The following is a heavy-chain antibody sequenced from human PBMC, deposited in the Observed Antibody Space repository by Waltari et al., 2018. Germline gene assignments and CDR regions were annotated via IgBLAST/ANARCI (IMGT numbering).Heavy chain of an antibody. D-gene: IGHD6-13*01. V-gene: IGHV3-13*01. CDR2: IGTAGDT. CDR1: GFTFSNYD. J-gene: IGHJ2*01. CDR3: ARASSSPVWYFDL. Sequence: EVQLVESGGGLVQPGGSLRLSCAASGFTFSNYDMHWVRQATGKGLEGVSGIGTAGDTYYPGSVKGRFTISRENAKNSLYLQMNSLRAGDTAVYYCARASSSPVWYFDLWGRGTLVTVSS.